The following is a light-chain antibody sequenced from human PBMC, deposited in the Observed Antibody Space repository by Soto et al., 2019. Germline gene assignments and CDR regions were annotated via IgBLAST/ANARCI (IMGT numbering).Light chain of an antibody. CDR2: GAS. CDR1: QSVSSD. CDR3: QQYKIWPWT. J-gene: IGKJ1*01. V-gene: IGKV3-15*01. Sequence: IVMTQSPATLSVYPGERATLSCRASQSVSSDLAWYQQKPGQAPRLLIYGASTRATVFPARFSGSGSGTEFTLTISSQQSEDFAIYYCQQYKIWPWTFGQGSKVDTK.